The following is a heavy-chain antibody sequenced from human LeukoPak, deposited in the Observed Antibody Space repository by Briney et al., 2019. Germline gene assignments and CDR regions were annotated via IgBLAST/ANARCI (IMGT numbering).Heavy chain of an antibody. Sequence: PGRSLRLSCAASGFTFSSYGMHWVRQAPGKGLEWVAVIWYDGSNKYYADSVKGRFTISRDNSKNTLYLQMNSLRAEDTAVYYCARDPNYYDSSGCDYWGQGTLVTVSS. CDR3: ARDPNYYDSSGCDY. D-gene: IGHD3-22*01. CDR1: GFTFSSYG. J-gene: IGHJ4*02. CDR2: IWYDGSNK. V-gene: IGHV3-33*01.